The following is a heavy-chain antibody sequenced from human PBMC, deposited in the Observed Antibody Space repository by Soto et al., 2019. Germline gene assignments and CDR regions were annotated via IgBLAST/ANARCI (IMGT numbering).Heavy chain of an antibody. CDR3: ARDPPKYYYDSSGFVPSFDY. V-gene: IGHV1-69*01. CDR1: GGTFSSYA. CDR2: IIPIFGTA. Sequence: QVQLVQSGAEVKKPGSSVKVSCKASGGTFSSYAISWVRQAPGQGLEWMGGIIPIFGTANYAQKFQGRVTITADEYTSTAYMELSSLRSEDTAVYYCARDPPKYYYDSSGFVPSFDYWGQGTLVTVSS. J-gene: IGHJ4*02. D-gene: IGHD3-22*01.